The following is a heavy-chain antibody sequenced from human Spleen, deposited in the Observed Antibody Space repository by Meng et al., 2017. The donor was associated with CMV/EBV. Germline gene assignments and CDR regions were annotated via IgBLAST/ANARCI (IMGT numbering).Heavy chain of an antibody. V-gene: IGHV1-2*02. D-gene: IGHD5-24*01. CDR1: GYTFTGYY. Sequence: SGYTFTGYYMQWVRQAPGQGLEWMGWINPNSGGTNYAQKFQGRVTMTRDTSISTAYMELSRLGSDDTAVYYCARGWRDGYNYALFGYWGQGTLVTVSS. J-gene: IGHJ4*02. CDR2: INPNSGGT. CDR3: ARGWRDGYNYALFGY.